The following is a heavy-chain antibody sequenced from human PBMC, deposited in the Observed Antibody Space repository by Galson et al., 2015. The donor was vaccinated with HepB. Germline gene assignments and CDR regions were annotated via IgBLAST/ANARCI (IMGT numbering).Heavy chain of an antibody. CDR3: VKRGVFTSKYYFDF. J-gene: IGHJ4*02. D-gene: IGHD3-16*01. CDR2: ISHDGGTT. V-gene: IGHV3-64D*06. CDR1: GFISSSYA. Sequence: SLRLSCAASGFISSSYAMHWVRQAPGKGLEYVSSISHDGGTTYYADSVKGRFTISRDNSKSTLYLQMSSLRAEDSAVYYCVKRGVFTSKYYFDFWGQGTLVTVSS.